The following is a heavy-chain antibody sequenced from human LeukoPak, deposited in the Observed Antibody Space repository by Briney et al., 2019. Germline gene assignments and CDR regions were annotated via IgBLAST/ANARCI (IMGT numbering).Heavy chain of an antibody. CDR3: ARYVVRLRLVDY. V-gene: IGHV3-11*06. J-gene: IGHJ4*02. CDR1: GCTFSCYT. Sequence: GGSLRLSCAASGCTFSCYTRSCIRQAPGKGLEGISYISSSSSYTNYADSVKGRFTISRDNAKNSLYLQMNSLRAEDTAVYYCARYVVRLRLVDYWGQGTLVTASS. D-gene: IGHD5-12*01. CDR2: ISSSSSYT.